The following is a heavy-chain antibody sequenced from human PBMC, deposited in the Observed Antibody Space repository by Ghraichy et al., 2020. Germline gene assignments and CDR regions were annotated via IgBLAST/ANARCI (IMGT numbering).Heavy chain of an antibody. V-gene: IGHV3-23*01. Sequence: VSGISGSGGRTYYADSVKGRFTISRDNSKNTLYLHLNSLRAEDTAVYYCLHSPDSSSARYYGMDVWGQGTTVTVSS. J-gene: IGHJ6*02. CDR3: LHSPDSSSARYYGMDV. CDR2: ISGSGGRT. D-gene: IGHD6-6*01.